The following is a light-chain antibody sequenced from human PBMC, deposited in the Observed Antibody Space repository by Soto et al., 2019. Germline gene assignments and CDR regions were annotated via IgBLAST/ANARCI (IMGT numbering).Light chain of an antibody. CDR3: QSYDSSLSASVV. Sequence: QAVVTQPPSVSGAPGQRVTISCTGSGSTFGAGYDVHWYQQLPGTAPNLLIYGNSNRPSGVPDRFSGSKSGTSASLAITGLQAEDEADYYCQSYDSSLSASVVFGGGTKLTVL. CDR1: GSTFGAGYD. CDR2: GNS. J-gene: IGLJ2*01. V-gene: IGLV1-40*01.